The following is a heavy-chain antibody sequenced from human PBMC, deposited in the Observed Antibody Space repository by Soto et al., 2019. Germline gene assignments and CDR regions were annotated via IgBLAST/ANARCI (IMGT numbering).Heavy chain of an antibody. Sequence: SETLSLTCTVSGGSISSYYWSWIRQPPGKGLEWIGYIYYSGGTNYNPSLKSRVTISVDTSKNQFSLKLSSVTAADTAVYYCARDYYGDYVFDYWGQGTLVTVSS. CDR2: IYYSGGT. CDR3: ARDYYGDYVFDY. V-gene: IGHV4-59*01. D-gene: IGHD4-17*01. CDR1: GGSISSYY. J-gene: IGHJ4*02.